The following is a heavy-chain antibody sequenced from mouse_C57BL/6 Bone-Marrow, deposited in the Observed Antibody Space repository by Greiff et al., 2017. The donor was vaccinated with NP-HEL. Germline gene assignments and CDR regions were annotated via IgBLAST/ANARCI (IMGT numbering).Heavy chain of an antibody. V-gene: IGHV1-62-2*01. CDR1: GYTFTEYT. CDR2: FYPGSGSI. J-gene: IGHJ3*01. D-gene: IGHD2-4*01. CDR3: ARHAEEAPLYYDYDGAWFAY. Sequence: VQLQQSGAELVKPGASVKLSCKASGYTFTEYTIHWVKQRSGQGLEWIGWFYPGSGSIKYNEKFKDKATLTADKSSSTVYMELSRLTSEDSAVYFCARHAEEAPLYYDYDGAWFAYWGQGTLVTVSA.